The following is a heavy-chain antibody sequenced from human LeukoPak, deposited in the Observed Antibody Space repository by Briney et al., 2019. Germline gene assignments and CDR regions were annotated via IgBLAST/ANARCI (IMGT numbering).Heavy chain of an antibody. CDR1: GFTFSSYT. CDR2: VSGSGYLI. D-gene: IGHD2-2*01. V-gene: IGHV3-48*01. J-gene: IGHJ4*02. CDR3: ARDFYCSRTSCYAPSFDY. Sequence: PGGSLRLSCTASGFTFSSYTMNWVRQAPGKGLEWVSYVSGSGYLINYADSVKGRFTISRDNSKNTLYLQMKSLRAEDTAVYYCARDFYCSRTSCYAPSFDYWGQGTLVTVSS.